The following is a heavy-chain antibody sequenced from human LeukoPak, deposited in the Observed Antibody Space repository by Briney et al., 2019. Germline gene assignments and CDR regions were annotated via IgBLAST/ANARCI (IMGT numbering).Heavy chain of an antibody. CDR2: ISWNSGSI. J-gene: IGHJ3*02. CDR1: GFTFDDYA. D-gene: IGHD3-16*01. V-gene: IGHV3-9*03. Sequence: PGGSLRLSCAASGFTFDDYAMHWVRQAPGKGLEWVSGISWNSGSIGYADSVKGRFTISRDNAKNSLYLQMNSLRVEDMALYYCAKDIKRLRDSSSRGAFDIWGQGTMVTVSS. CDR3: AKDIKRLRDSSSRGAFDI.